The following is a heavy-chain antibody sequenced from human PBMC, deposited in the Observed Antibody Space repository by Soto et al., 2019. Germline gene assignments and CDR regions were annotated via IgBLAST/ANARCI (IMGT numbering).Heavy chain of an antibody. V-gene: IGHV3-49*04. CDR2: IRSKAYGGTT. J-gene: IGHJ6*02. D-gene: IGHD5-18*01. CDR3: TLWGNTAIYYYYYGMDV. CDR1: GFTFGDYA. Sequence: QPGGSLRLSCTASGFTFGDYAMSWVRQAPGKGLEWVGFIRSKAYGGTTEYAASVKGRFTISRDDSKSIAYLQMNSLKTEDTAVYYCTLWGNTAIYYYYYGMDVWGQGTTVTVSS.